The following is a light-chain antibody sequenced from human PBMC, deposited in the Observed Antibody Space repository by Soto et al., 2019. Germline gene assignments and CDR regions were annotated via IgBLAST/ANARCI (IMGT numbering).Light chain of an antibody. J-gene: IGKJ3*01. CDR3: QQYNSYPFT. Sequence: DIQMTQSPSTLSASVGDRVTITCRASQSISSWLAWYQQKPGKAPKLLIYDASSLESGVPSRFSGSGSGTEFTHTISSLQPDDFATYYCQQYNSYPFTFGPGTKVDIK. CDR1: QSISSW. V-gene: IGKV1-5*01. CDR2: DAS.